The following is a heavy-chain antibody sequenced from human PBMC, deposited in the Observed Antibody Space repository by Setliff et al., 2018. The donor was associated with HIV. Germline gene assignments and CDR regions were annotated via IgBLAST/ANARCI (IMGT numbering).Heavy chain of an antibody. CDR2: IYYSGST. CDR1: GGSISSHY. V-gene: IGHV4-59*11. Sequence: SETLSLTCTVSGGSISSHYWSWIRRPPGKGLEWIGYIYYSGSTNYNSSLKSRVTISVDTSKNQFSLNLRSVTAADTAAYYCARDRVVRGVITTYYYMDVWGKGTTVTVSS. CDR3: ARDRVVRGVITTYYYMDV. J-gene: IGHJ6*03. D-gene: IGHD3-10*01.